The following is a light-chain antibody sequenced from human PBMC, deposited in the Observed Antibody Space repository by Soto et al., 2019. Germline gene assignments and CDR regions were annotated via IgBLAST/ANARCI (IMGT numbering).Light chain of an antibody. CDR1: QSVNSN. V-gene: IGKV3-15*01. Sequence: EIVMTQSPATLSVSPGESATLSCRASQSVNSNLAWYQQKPGQAPRLLIYGASTRATGIPARFSGSESGTEFTLTISSLQSEDFAVYYCQQYNNWPQTFGQGTKVEIK. CDR2: GAS. CDR3: QQYNNWPQT. J-gene: IGKJ1*01.